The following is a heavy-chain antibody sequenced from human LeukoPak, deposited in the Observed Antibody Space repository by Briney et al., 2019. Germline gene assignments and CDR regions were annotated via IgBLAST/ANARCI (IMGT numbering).Heavy chain of an antibody. D-gene: IGHD3-22*01. J-gene: IGHJ4*02. V-gene: IGHV4-34*01. CDR1: GGSFSGYY. CDR3: AGGGDSSGFYYYFDS. CDR2: INHSGST. Sequence: PSETLSLTCAVYGGSFSGYYWSWIRQPPGKGLEWIGEINHSGSTNYNPSLKSRVTISVDTSKNQFSLKLSSVTAADTAVYYCAGGGDSSGFYYYFDSWGQGTLVTVSS.